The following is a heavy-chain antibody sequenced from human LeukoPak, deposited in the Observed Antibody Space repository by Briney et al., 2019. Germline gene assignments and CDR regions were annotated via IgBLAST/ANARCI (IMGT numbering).Heavy chain of an antibody. CDR1: GSSISSYY. J-gene: IGHJ5*02. V-gene: IGHV4-59*08. CDR2: IYYSGST. Sequence: SETLSLTCTVSGSSISSYYWSWIRQPPGKGLEWIGYIYYSGSTNYNPSLKSRVTISVDTSKNQFSLKLSSVTAADTAVYYCARHLRGRGVIIGWFDPWGQGTLVTVSS. CDR3: ARHLRGRGVIIGWFDP. D-gene: IGHD3-10*01.